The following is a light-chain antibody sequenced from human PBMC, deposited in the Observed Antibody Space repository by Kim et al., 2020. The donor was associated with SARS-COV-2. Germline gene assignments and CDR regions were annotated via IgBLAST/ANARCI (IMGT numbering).Light chain of an antibody. CDR3: QQYSNWPRT. V-gene: IGKV3-15*01. CDR2: GAS. J-gene: IGKJ1*01. Sequence: GSPGERATLSCRASQSISSKLAWYQQKPGQAPRLLISGASTRATGIPSRFSGSGSGTDFTLTISSLQSEDFAVYYCQQYSNWPRTFGQGTKVDIK. CDR1: QSISSK.